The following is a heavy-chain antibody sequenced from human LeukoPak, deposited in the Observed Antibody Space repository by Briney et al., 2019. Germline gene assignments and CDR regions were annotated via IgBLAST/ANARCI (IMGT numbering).Heavy chain of an antibody. V-gene: IGHV1-46*01. CDR2: INPSGGST. CDR1: GYTFTSYY. Sequence: GASVKVSCTASGYTFTSYYMHWVRQAPGQGLEWMGIINPSGGSTTYAQKFQGRVTMTRDTSTSTVYMELSSLRSEDTAVYYCARDIMVMTYYYYYGMDVWGQGTTVTVPS. CDR3: ARDIMVMTYYYYYGMDV. J-gene: IGHJ6*02. D-gene: IGHD2-21*02.